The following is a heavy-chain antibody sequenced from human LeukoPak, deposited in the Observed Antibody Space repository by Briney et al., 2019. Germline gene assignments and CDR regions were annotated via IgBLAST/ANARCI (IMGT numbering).Heavy chain of an antibody. CDR3: ARDSSGYKLLDY. CDR1: GFTFSSYG. CDR2: IWYDGSNK. V-gene: IGHV3-33*01. D-gene: IGHD3-22*01. Sequence: PGGSLRISCAASGFTFSSYGMHWVRQAPGKGLEWVAVIWYDGSNKYYADSVKGRFTISRDNSKNTLYLQMNSLRAEDTAVYYCARDSSGYKLLDYWGQGTLVTVSS. J-gene: IGHJ4*02.